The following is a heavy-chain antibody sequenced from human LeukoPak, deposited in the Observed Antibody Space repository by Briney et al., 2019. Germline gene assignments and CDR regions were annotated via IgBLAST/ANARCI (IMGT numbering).Heavy chain of an antibody. J-gene: IGHJ4*02. V-gene: IGHV4-61*02. Sequence: SQTLSLTCTVSGGSISSGDYYWSWIRQPAGKGLEWIGRIYTSGSTNYNPSLKSRVTMSVDTSKNQFSLKLSSVTAADTAVYYCAREQEMATTRGFDYWGQGTLVTVSS. CDR3: AREQEMATTRGFDY. CDR1: GGSISSGDYY. CDR2: IYTSGST. D-gene: IGHD5-24*01.